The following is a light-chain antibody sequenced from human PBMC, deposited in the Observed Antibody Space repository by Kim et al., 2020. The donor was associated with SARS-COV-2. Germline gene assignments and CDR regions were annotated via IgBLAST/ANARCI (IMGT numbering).Light chain of an antibody. CDR1: HSVSLN. V-gene: IGKV3-15*01. J-gene: IGKJ1*01. CDR2: SAS. Sequence: VSPGERATLTCRASHSVSLNLAWYQHKPGQAPRLLIHSASTRATGIPGRFSGSVSGTEFTLTINSLQSEDSAVYYCQQYNDWPSFGQGTKVDIK. CDR3: QQYNDWPS.